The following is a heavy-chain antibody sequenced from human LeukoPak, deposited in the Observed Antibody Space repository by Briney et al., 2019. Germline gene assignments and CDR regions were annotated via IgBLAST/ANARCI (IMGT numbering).Heavy chain of an antibody. CDR2: ISAYNGNT. V-gene: IGHV1-18*01. CDR3: ARVFSLVLWFGELSH. D-gene: IGHD3-10*01. J-gene: IGHJ4*02. CDR1: GYTFASYG. Sequence: ASVKVSCKASGYTFASYGISWVRQAPGQGLEWMGWISAYNGNTNYAQKLQGRVTMTTDTSTSTAYMELRSLRSDDTAVYYCARVFSLVLWFGELSHWGQGTLVTVSS.